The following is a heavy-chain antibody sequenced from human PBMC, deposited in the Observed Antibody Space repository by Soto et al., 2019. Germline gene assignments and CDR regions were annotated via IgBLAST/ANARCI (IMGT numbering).Heavy chain of an antibody. D-gene: IGHD2-2*01. CDR2: IYFNGNT. V-gene: IGHV4-39*01. CDR3: TRQYLGCSDP. J-gene: IGHJ5*02. CDR1: GGSVSDTSYY. Sequence: QVQLQESGPGLVKPSETLSLTCNISGGSVSDTSYYWGWIRQSPVKGLEWIANIYFNGNTYYNPSLKSRVTISLDTSKNQFSLKLTSVTAADTAVYYCTRQYLGCSDPWGQGTLVTVSS.